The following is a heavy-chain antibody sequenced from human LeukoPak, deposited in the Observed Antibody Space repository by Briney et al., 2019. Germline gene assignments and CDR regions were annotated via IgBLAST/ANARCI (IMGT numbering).Heavy chain of an antibody. D-gene: IGHD1-26*01. CDR1: GGSISSYY. V-gene: IGHV4-59*01. Sequence: SETLSLTCTVSGGSISSYYWSWIRQPPGQGLEWIGYINYSGSTKNNPSLKSRVTISVDTSKNQFSLKLRSVTTADTAVYYCARDGNPWNLDVWGRGTLVSVSS. CDR2: INYSGST. CDR3: ARDGNPWNLDV. J-gene: IGHJ2*01.